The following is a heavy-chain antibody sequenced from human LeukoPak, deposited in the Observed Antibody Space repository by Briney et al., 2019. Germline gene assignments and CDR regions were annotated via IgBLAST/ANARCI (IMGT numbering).Heavy chain of an antibody. CDR1: GYSISSGYY. V-gene: IGHV4-38-2*01. Sequence: SETLSLNCAVSGYSISSGYYWGWIRQPPGKGLEWIGSIYHSGSTYYNPSLKSRVTISVDTSKNEFYVKLNSVTAADTAVYYCARGLGVSPWRYYFDYWGQGNLVTVSS. D-gene: IGHD3-3*01. J-gene: IGHJ4*02. CDR3: ARGLGVSPWRYYFDY. CDR2: IYHSGST.